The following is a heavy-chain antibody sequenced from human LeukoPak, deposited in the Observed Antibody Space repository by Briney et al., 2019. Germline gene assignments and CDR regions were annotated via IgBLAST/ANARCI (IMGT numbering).Heavy chain of an antibody. D-gene: IGHD3-3*01. CDR2: IYHNGAS. CDR1: GGSISSGGYY. Sequence: PSETLSLTCTVSGGSISSGGYYWSWIRQPPGKGLEWIGEIYHNGASNYNPSLKSRVTISVDKSKNQFYLKMSSVTAADSAVYYCARKDFSSPYYFDYWGQGTLVTVSS. CDR3: ARKDFSSPYYFDY. V-gene: IGHV4-39*07. J-gene: IGHJ4*02.